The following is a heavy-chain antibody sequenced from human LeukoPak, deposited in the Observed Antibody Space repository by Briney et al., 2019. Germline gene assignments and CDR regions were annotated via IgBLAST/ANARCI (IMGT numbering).Heavy chain of an antibody. V-gene: IGHV3-30-3*01. CDR2: ISFDETNK. D-gene: IGHD6-13*01. J-gene: IGHJ4*02. CDR1: GLTFSSYA. Sequence: GRSLRLSGAASGLTFSSYAMHWVRQAPGKGLEWVAVISFDETNKYYADSVKGRFTISRDNPKNTLYLQMNSLRPEDTAVYYCATSPRYKQQLGYFDYWGQGTLVTVSS. CDR3: ATSPRYKQQLGYFDY.